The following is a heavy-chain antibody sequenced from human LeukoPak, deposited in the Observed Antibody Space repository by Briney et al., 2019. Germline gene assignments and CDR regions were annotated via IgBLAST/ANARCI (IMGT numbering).Heavy chain of an antibody. CDR1: GGTFSSYA. V-gene: IGHV1-69*04. D-gene: IGHD6-6*01. Sequence: SVRVSCKASGGTFSSYAISWVRQAPGQGLEWMGRIIPILGIANYAQKFRGRVTITADKSTSTAYMELSSLRSEDTAVYYCARDIAARRSFDYWGQGPLV. J-gene: IGHJ4*02. CDR3: ARDIAARRSFDY. CDR2: IIPILGIA.